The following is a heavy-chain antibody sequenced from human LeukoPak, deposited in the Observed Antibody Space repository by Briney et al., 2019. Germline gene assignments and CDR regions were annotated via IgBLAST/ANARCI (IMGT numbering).Heavy chain of an antibody. Sequence: ASVKVSCKASGYTFTGYHMHWVRQAPGQGLEWMGRINPNSGDTNYAQKFQGRVTMTRDTSISTAYMELSRLRSDDTAVYHCARGSARRAEEYFDYWGQGTLVTVSS. D-gene: IGHD6-13*01. CDR3: ARGSARRAEEYFDY. J-gene: IGHJ4*02. CDR2: INPNSGDT. V-gene: IGHV1-2*06. CDR1: GYTFTGYH.